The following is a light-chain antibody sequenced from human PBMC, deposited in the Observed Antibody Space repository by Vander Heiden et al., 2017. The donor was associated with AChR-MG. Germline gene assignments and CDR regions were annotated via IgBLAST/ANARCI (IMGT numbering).Light chain of an antibody. V-gene: IGKV1-5*03. Sequence: DIQMTQSPSSLSASVGDRVTITCRASQSISSWLAWYQQKPGKAPKLLIYKASSLEIGVPSKFSGSGSGTEFTLTISGLQSDDFATYYCQQYNSYPWTFGQGTKVEIK. CDR2: KAS. CDR3: QQYNSYPWT. J-gene: IGKJ1*01. CDR1: QSISSW.